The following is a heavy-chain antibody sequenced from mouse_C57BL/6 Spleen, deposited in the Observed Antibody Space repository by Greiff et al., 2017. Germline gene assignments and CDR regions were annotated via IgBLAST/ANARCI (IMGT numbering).Heavy chain of an antibody. J-gene: IGHJ2*01. CDR1: GYTFTSYW. Sequence: QVQLQQPGAELVRPGSSVKLSCKASGYTFTSYWMDWVKQRPGQGLEWIGNIYPSDSETHYNQKFKDKATLTVDKSSSTAYMQLSSLTSEDSAVYYCARSHSNYDYWGQGTNLTVS. CDR3: ARSHSNYDY. D-gene: IGHD2-5*01. V-gene: IGHV1-61*01. CDR2: IYPSDSET.